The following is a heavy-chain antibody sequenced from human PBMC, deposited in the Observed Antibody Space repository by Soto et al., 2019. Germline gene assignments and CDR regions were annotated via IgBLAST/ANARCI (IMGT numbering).Heavy chain of an antibody. CDR2: INPSGGST. D-gene: IGHD2-15*01. J-gene: IGHJ5*02. Sequence: QVQLVQSGAEVKKPGASVKVSCKASGYAFIGYYMHWVRQAPGQGLEWMGIINPSGGSTTYPQKFQGRFTMTSDTSTRTVYMELSSLESEDTAEYYCARDPRYCGGGSRPSGGILWYNWFDPWGQGTLVTVSS. CDR3: ARDPRYCGGGSRPSGGILWYNWFDP. V-gene: IGHV1-46*01. CDR1: GYAFIGYY.